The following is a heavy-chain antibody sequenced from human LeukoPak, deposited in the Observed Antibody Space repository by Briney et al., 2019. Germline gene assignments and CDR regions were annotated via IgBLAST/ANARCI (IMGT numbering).Heavy chain of an antibody. CDR3: ARRDYGFTPVDS. CDR2: VHYTGIT. V-gene: IGHV4-59*08. J-gene: IGHJ5*01. Sequence: SETLSLTCTVSGGSVSSYYWGWIRQPPGKGLEYIGHVHYTGITNYNPSLKSRLAMSVDTSKNQFSLRLTSATAADTAVYFCARRDYGFTPVDSWGQGTLVTVSS. D-gene: IGHD3/OR15-3a*01. CDR1: GGSVSSYY.